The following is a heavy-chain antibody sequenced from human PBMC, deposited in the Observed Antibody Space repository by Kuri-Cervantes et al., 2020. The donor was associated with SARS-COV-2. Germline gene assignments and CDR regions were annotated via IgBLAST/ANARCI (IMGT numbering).Heavy chain of an antibody. D-gene: IGHD3-3*01. CDR1: GFTFSSYG. V-gene: IGHV3-33*01. CDR2: IWYDGSNK. J-gene: IGHJ5*02. Sequence: GESLKISCAASGFTFSSYGMHWVRQAPGKGLEWAAVIWYDGSNKYYADSVKSRFTISRDNSKNTLYLQMNSLRSEDTAVYYCARAHITIFGVQDHWFDPWGQGTLVTVSS. CDR3: ARAHITIFGVQDHWFDP.